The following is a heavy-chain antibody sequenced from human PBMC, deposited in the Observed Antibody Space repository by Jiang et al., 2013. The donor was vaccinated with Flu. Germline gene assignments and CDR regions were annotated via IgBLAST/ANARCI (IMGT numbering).Heavy chain of an antibody. D-gene: IGHD6-6*01. Sequence: KPSETLSLTCAVSGYSISSAYYWGWIRQPPGRGWSGLGTIYHSGSTYYNPSLKSRVTMSVDTSKNQFSLKLSSVTAADTAVYYCARGWGGAPPFLNWFDPWGQGTLVTVSS. CDR2: IYHSGST. CDR1: GYSISSAYY. V-gene: IGHV4-38-2*01. J-gene: IGHJ5*02. CDR3: ARGWGGAPPFLNWFDP.